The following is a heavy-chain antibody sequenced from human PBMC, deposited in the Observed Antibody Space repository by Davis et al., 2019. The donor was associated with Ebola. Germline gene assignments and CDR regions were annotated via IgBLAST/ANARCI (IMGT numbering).Heavy chain of an antibody. D-gene: IGHD3-3*01. CDR2: IWYDGSNK. Sequence: PGGSLRLSCAASGFTFSSYGMHWVRQAPGKGLEWVAVIWYDGSNKYYADSVKGRFTIPRDNSKNTLYLQMNSLRAEDTAVYYCARDYDFWSGHYYYYGMDVWGQGTTVTVSS. CDR1: GFTFSSYG. J-gene: IGHJ6*02. CDR3: ARDYDFWSGHYYYYGMDV. V-gene: IGHV3-33*08.